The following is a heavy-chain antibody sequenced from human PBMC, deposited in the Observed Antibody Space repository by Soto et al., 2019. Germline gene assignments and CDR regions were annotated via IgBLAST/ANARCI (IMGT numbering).Heavy chain of an antibody. J-gene: IGHJ4*02. CDR2: FYYSGST. CDR1: GGSIGSGGYY. Sequence: PSETLSLTCTVSGGSIGSGGYYWSWIRQDPGKGLEWIGSFYYSGSTYYNPSLKSRVTISVDTSKNQFSLKLSSVTAADTAVYYCARPGTTGSDYWGQGTLVTVSS. D-gene: IGHD1-1*01. CDR3: ARPGTTGSDY. V-gene: IGHV4-39*01.